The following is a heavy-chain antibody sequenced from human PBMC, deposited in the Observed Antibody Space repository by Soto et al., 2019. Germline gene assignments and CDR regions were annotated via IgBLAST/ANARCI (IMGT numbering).Heavy chain of an antibody. CDR3: AKTHPDYSGYDSARPAPFDY. D-gene: IGHD5-12*01. CDR2: ISWNSGSI. V-gene: IGHV3-9*01. CDR1: GFTFDDYA. J-gene: IGHJ4*02. Sequence: EVQLVESGGGLVQPGRSLRLSCAASGFTFDDYAMHWVRQAPGKGLEWVSGISWNSGSIGYADSVKGRFTISRDNAKNSLYLQMNSLRAEDTALYYCAKTHPDYSGYDSARPAPFDYWGQGTLVTVSS.